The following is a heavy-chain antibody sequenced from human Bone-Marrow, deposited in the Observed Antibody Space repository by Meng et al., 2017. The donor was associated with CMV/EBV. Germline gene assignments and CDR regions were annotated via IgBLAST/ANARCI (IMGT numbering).Heavy chain of an antibody. D-gene: IGHD3-22*01. V-gene: IGHV1-69*06. CDR2: IIPIFGTA. Sequence: TLCSYAISCVRQAPGQGLEWMGGIIPIFGTANYAQKFQGRVTITADKSTSTAYMELSSLRSEDTAVYYCARLGAYYYDSSGYWVDYWGQGTLVTVSS. CDR3: ARLGAYYYDSSGYWVDY. CDR1: TLCSYA. J-gene: IGHJ4*02.